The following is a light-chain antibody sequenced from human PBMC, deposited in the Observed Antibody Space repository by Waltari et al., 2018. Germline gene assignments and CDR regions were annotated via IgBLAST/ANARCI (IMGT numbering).Light chain of an antibody. V-gene: IGKV3-20*01. CDR1: PSVGGC. Sequence: EIMLTKSPGTLSLSPGARATLSGRASPSVGGCLVWYQQKPGQAPRLLMYEASRSATVIPDRVSGSVSGTDFSLTISRLGLEDFAVYYCLNHERLPATFGQGTKVEIK. CDR3: LNHERLPAT. J-gene: IGKJ1*01. CDR2: EAS.